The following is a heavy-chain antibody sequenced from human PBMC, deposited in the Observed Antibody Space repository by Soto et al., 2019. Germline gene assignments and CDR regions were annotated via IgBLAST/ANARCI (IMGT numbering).Heavy chain of an antibody. D-gene: IGHD2-2*02. Sequence: QVQLQQWGAGLLKPSETLSLTCAVYGGSFSGYYWSWIRQPPGKGLEWIGEINHSGSINYNPSLNRRVTISVDTSKNQFSLKLSSVTAADTAVYYCARVDRHCSSTSCYKIDYWGQGTLVTVSS. CDR2: INHSGSI. J-gene: IGHJ4*02. CDR3: ARVDRHCSSTSCYKIDY. CDR1: GGSFSGYY. V-gene: IGHV4-34*01.